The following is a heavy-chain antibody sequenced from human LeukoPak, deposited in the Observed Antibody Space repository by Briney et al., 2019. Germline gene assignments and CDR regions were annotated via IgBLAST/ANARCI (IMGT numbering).Heavy chain of an antibody. CDR2: ISGSGGST. D-gene: IGHD2-2*02. J-gene: IGHJ5*02. V-gene: IGHV3-23*01. CDR3: AKDPRYCSSTSCYTA. Sequence: GGSLRLSCAASGFTFSSYAMSWVRQAPGKGLEWGSAISGSGGSTYYADSVKGRFTISRDNSKNTLYLQMNSLRAEDRAVYYCAKDPRYCSSTSCYTAWGQGTLVTVSS. CDR1: GFTFSSYA.